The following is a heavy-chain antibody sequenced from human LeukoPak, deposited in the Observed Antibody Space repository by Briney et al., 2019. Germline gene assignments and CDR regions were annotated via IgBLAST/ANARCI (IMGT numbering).Heavy chain of an antibody. V-gene: IGHV5-51*01. CDR1: GYSFTSYW. CDR3: ARHQIYGSGSYPYAFDI. J-gene: IGHJ3*02. Sequence: GESLKISCKGSGYSFTSYWIGWVRQMPGKGLEWMGIVYPGDSDTRYSPSFQGQVTISADKSISTAYLQWSSLKASDTAMYYCARHQIYGSGSYPYAFDIWGQGTMVTVSS. D-gene: IGHD3-10*01. CDR2: VYPGDSDT.